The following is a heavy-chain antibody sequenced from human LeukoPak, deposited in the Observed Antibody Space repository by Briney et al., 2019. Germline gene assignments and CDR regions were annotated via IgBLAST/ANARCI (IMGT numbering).Heavy chain of an antibody. CDR3: ARDDYYDGSGYYYFQH. J-gene: IGHJ1*01. CDR1: GFTFSSYE. V-gene: IGHV3-48*03. Sequence: GGSLRLSCAASGFTFSSYEMNWVRQAPGKGLEWVSYISSSGSTIYYADSVKGRFTISRDNAKNSLYLQMNSLRAEDTTVYYCARDDYYDGSGYYYFQHWGQGTLVTVSS. CDR2: ISSSGSTI. D-gene: IGHD3-22*01.